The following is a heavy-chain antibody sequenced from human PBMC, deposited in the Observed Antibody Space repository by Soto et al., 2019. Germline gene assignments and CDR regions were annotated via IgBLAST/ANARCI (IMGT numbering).Heavy chain of an antibody. J-gene: IGHJ4*02. CDR2: ISSSSSYI. CDR1: VFTFSSYS. V-gene: IGHV3-21*01. D-gene: IGHD2-8*01. Sequence: GALRLSGAAPVFTFSSYSMNWVRQAPGKGLEWVSSISSSSSYIYYADSVKGRFTISRDNAKNSLYLQMNSLRAEDTAVYYCARAFVLMVYARDYFDYWGQGTLVTVSS. CDR3: ARAFVLMVYARDYFDY.